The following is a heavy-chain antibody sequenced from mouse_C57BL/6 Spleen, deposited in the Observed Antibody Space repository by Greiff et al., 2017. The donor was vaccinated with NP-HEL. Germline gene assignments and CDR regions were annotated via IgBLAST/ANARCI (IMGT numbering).Heavy chain of an antibody. J-gene: IGHJ2*01. CDR2: IDPENGDT. CDR3: TTAHDVEDY. V-gene: IGHV14-4*01. D-gene: IGHD2-12*01. CDR1: GFNIKDDY. Sequence: VQLQQSGAELVRPGASVKLSCTASGFNIKDDYMHWVKQRPEQGLEWIGWIDPENGDTEYASKFQGKATITADTSSNTAYLQLSSLTSEDTAVYYCTTAHDVEDYWGQGTTLTVSS.